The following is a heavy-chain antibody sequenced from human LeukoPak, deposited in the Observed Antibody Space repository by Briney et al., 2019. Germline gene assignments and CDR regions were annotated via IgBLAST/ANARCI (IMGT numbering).Heavy chain of an antibody. CDR1: GFIFSNYG. CDR3: ARDLKTSGWYGDFDY. D-gene: IGHD6-19*01. Sequence: GGSLRLSCAASGFIFSNYGMHWVRQAPGKGLEWVSAIFSGGSTFYADSVTGRFTISRDNSKNTVYLEMNSLRAEDTAVYYCARDLKTSGWYGDFDYWGQGTLVTVSS. V-gene: IGHV3-53*01. CDR2: IFSGGST. J-gene: IGHJ4*02.